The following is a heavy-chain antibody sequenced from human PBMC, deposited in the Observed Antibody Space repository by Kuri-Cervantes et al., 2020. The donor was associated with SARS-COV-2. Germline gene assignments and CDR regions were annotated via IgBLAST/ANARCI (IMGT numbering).Heavy chain of an antibody. CDR2: ISAYSGNT. CDR1: GYTFTSYG. D-gene: IGHD4-17*01. J-gene: IGHJ4*02. CDR3: ARVSFTVTTGGGGFDY. Sequence: ASVKVSCKASGYTFTSYGISWVRQAPGQGLEWMGWISAYSGNTNYEQKLQGRVTMTTDTSTSAAYLELGSLRPDDTAVYYCARVSFTVTTGGGGFDYWGQGTLVTVSS. V-gene: IGHV1-18*01.